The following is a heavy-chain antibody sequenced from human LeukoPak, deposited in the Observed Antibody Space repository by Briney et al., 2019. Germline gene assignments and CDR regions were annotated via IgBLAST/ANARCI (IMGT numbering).Heavy chain of an antibody. Sequence: ASAKVSCKASGYTFTSYYMHWVRQAPGQGLEWMGIINPSGGSTSYAQKFQGRVTMTRDTSTSTVYMELSSLRSEDTAVYYCAREPPGYAFDIWGQGTMVTVSS. D-gene: IGHD3-10*01. V-gene: IGHV1-46*03. J-gene: IGHJ3*02. CDR2: INPSGGST. CDR1: GYTFTSYY. CDR3: AREPPGYAFDI.